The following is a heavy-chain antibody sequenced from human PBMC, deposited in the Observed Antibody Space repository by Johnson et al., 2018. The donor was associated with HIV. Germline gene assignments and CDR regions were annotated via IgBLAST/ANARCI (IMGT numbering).Heavy chain of an antibody. V-gene: IGHV3-30-3*01. J-gene: IGHJ3*02. Sequence: QVQLVESGGGVVQPGRSLRLSCAASGFTFSTYAIHWVRQAPGKGLEWVAIISYDGSTKYYADSVKGRFTISRDNSKNTLYLQMNSLRAEDTAVYYCAREGLRTPFWSGYYTISFPSDAFDIWGPGTMVTVSS. CDR3: AREGLRTPFWSGYYTISFPSDAFDI. D-gene: IGHD3-3*01. CDR2: ISYDGSTK. CDR1: GFTFSTYA.